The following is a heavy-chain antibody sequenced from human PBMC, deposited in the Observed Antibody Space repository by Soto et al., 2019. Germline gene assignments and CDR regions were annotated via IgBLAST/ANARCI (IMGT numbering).Heavy chain of an antibody. V-gene: IGHV3-21*01. CDR1: GFTFSTST. CDR2: ISSTSTYT. CDR3: ARVGSPGYCSGGFCPPPDY. Sequence: PGGSLRLSCAASGFTFSTSTMNWVRQAPGQGLEWLSSISSTSTYTYYAASVRGRFTISRDNAKNSLYLQMNSLTAEDTAVYYCARVGSPGYCSGGFCPPPDYWGQGTLVTASS. D-gene: IGHD2-15*01. J-gene: IGHJ4*02.